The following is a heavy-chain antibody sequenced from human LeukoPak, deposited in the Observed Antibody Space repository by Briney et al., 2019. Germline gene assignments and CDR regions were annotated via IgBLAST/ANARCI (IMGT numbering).Heavy chain of an antibody. CDR3: ARHRSGWLQSSFDY. J-gene: IGHJ4*02. V-gene: IGHV4-61*09. CDR2: IYTSGST. D-gene: IGHD5-24*01. CDR1: GDSISSGSYY. Sequence: SETLSLTCTVSGDSISSGSYYWSWIRQPAGKGLEWIGQIYTSGSTNYNPSLKSRVTISVDTSKNQFSLKLSTVTAADTAVYYCARHRSGWLQSSFDYWGQGTLVTVSS.